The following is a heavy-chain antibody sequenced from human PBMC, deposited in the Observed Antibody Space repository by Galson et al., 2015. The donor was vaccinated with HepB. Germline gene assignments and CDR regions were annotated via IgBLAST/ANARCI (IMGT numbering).Heavy chain of an antibody. CDR1: GFTFTSSA. D-gene: IGHD3-9*01. Sequence: SVKVSCKASGFTFTSSAMQWVRQARGQRLEWIGWIVVGSGNTNYAQKFQERVTITRDMSTSTAYMELSSLRSEDTAVYYCAADPDYDILTGYWDLDYWGQGTLVTVSS. CDR3: AADPDYDILTGYWDLDY. J-gene: IGHJ4*02. V-gene: IGHV1-58*02. CDR2: IVVGSGNT.